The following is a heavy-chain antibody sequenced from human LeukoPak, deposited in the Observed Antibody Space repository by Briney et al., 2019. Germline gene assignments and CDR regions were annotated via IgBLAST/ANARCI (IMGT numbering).Heavy chain of an antibody. CDR1: GFTFSTYW. J-gene: IGHJ4*02. CDR3: ERSTEYYFDY. D-gene: IGHD1-26*01. V-gene: IGHV3-7*01. CDR2: MKRDGSEV. Sequence: GGSLRLSCAASGFTFSTYWMTWVRQAPGKGLEWVANMKRDGSEVYYANSVKGHFTISRDNAKNPLYLQMNSLRAEDTAVYYCERSTEYYFDYWGQGTLVTVSS.